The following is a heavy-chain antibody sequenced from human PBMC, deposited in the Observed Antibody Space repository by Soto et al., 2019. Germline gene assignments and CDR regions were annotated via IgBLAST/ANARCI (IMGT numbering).Heavy chain of an antibody. D-gene: IGHD5-18*01. Sequence: QVQLVQSGSEVKKPGSSVKVSCKASGGAFNSDALSWVRQAPRQGIEWMGAIIPIFDTPNYAQKFQGRLTITADKSTSTAYMELSGLRSEDTAVYYCARDHTAMDEYYFDYWGQGTLVTVSS. CDR1: GGAFNSDA. CDR2: IIPIFDTP. J-gene: IGHJ4*02. CDR3: ARDHTAMDEYYFDY. V-gene: IGHV1-69*06.